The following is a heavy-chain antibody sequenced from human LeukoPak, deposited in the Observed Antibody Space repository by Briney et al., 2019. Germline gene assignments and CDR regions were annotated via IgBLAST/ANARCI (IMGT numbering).Heavy chain of an antibody. V-gene: IGHV3-23*01. J-gene: IGHJ4*02. CDR3: AKLPPGVRDIVVVPAAGAYFDY. CDR2: ISGSGGST. D-gene: IGHD2-2*01. Sequence: GGSLRLSCAASGFTFSSYAISWVRQAPGKGLEWVSAISGSGGSTYYADSVKGRFTISRDNSKNTLYLQMNSLRAEDTAVYYCAKLPPGVRDIVVVPAAGAYFDYWGQGTLVTVSS. CDR1: GFTFSSYA.